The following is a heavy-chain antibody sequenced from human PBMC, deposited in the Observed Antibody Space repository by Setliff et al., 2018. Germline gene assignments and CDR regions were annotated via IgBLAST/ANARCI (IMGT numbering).Heavy chain of an antibody. Sequence: SETLSLTCTVSGGPISSYFWSWIRQSPGKGLEWIGYTSNLGITSYNPSLKGRVTISVDTSKSQFSLKLSSVTAADTAVYFCARGGVLGTGDFDYWGQGALVTVSS. CDR1: GGPISSYF. V-gene: IGHV4-59*01. J-gene: IGHJ4*02. D-gene: IGHD3-16*01. CDR3: ARGGVLGTGDFDY. CDR2: TSNLGIT.